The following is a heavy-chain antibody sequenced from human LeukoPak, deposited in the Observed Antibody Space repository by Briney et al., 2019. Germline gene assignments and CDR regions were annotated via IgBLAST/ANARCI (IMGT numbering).Heavy chain of an antibody. CDR3: AKRITVSAGFSFDS. CDR1: GFSFRSFA. D-gene: IGHD1-14*01. CDR2: VSGGGTTT. V-gene: IGHV3-23*01. J-gene: IGHJ4*02. Sequence: GGSLRLSCVGSGFSFRSFAMSWGRQAPGKGLEWVSSVSGGGTTTWYADSVKGRFSISRDDSKNMQFLQMNSLRPEDTALYFCAKRITVSAGFSFDSWGQGILVTVSS.